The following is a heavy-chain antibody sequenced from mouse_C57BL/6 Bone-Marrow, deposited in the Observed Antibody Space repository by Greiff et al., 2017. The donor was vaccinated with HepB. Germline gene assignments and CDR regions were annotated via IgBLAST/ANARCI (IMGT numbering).Heavy chain of an antibody. CDR2: IRSKSNNYAT. D-gene: IGHD2-2*01. CDR1: GFSFNTYA. CDR3: VRPGYDGAMDY. J-gene: IGHJ4*01. Sequence: EVKLMESGGGLVQPKGSLKLSCAASGFSFNTYAMNWVRQAPGKGLEWVARIRSKSNNYATYYADSVKDRFTISRDDSESMLYLQMNNLKTEDTAMYYCVRPGYDGAMDYWGQGTSVTVSS. V-gene: IGHV10-1*01.